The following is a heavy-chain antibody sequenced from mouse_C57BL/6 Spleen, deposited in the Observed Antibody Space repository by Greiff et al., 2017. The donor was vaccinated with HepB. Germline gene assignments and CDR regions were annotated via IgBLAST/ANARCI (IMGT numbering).Heavy chain of an antibody. V-gene: IGHV1-22*01. CDR2: INPNNGGT. Sequence: VQLQQSGPELVKPGASVKMSCKASGYTFTDYNMHWVKQSHGKSLEWIGYINPNNGGTSYNQKFKGKATLTVNKSSSTAYMELRSLTSEDSAVYYCARWDTTVVDFDYWGQGTTLTVSS. J-gene: IGHJ2*01. D-gene: IGHD1-1*01. CDR3: ARWDTTVVDFDY. CDR1: GYTFTDYN.